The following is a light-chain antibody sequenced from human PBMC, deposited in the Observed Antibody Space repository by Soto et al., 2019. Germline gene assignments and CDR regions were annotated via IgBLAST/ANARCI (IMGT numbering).Light chain of an antibody. J-gene: IGLJ2*01. CDR2: DIS. CDR3: CSYAGSYTYV. Sequence: QSALTQPRSVSGSPGQSVTISCTGTSSDVGNYNYVSWYQQHPGKAPNLMIYDISQRPSGVPDRFSGSTSGNTASLTIAGLQAEDASDYYCCSYAGSYTYVFGGGTKLTVL. V-gene: IGLV2-11*01. CDR1: SSDVGNYNY.